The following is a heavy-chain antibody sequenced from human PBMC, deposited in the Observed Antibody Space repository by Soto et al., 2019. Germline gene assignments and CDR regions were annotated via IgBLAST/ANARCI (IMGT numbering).Heavy chain of an antibody. V-gene: IGHV4-39*01. CDR3: ARPGSYGSGSYLYYLDY. D-gene: IGHD3-10*01. J-gene: IGHJ4*02. CDR1: GGSISSSYYY. CDR2: IYYSGST. Sequence: QLQLQESGPGLVKPSETLSLTCTVSGGSISSSYYYWGWIRQPPGKGLEWIGSIYYSGSTYYNPSLKSRVTISVDTSKNQFSLKLSSVTAADTAVYYCARPGSYGSGSYLYYLDYWGQGTLVTVSS.